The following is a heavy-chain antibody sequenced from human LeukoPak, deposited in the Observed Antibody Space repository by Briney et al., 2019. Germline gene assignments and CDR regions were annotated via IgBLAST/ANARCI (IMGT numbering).Heavy chain of an antibody. CDR2: IYYSGST. V-gene: IGHV4-39*01. J-gene: IGHJ6*02. CDR3: ANGDYVNYHYGMDV. D-gene: IGHD4-17*01. CDR1: GGSISSSSCY. Sequence: PSETLSLTCTVSGGSISSSSCYWGWIRQPPGKGLEWIGSIYYSGSTYYNPSLKSRVTISVDTSKNQFSLKLSSVTAADTAVYYCANGDYVNYHYGMDVWGQGTTVTVSS.